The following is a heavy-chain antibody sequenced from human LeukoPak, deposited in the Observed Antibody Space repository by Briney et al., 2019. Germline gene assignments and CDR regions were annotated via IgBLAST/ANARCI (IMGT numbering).Heavy chain of an antibody. CDR2: IYYSGST. Sequence: SETLSLTCTVSGGFISSGGYYWSWIRQHPGKGLEWIGYIYYSGSTYYNPSLKSRVTISVDTSKNQFSLKLSSVTAADTAVYYCARNRGRPPQRFDPWGQGTLVTVSS. CDR3: ARNRGRPPQRFDP. CDR1: GGFISSGGYY. D-gene: IGHD1-14*01. V-gene: IGHV4-31*03. J-gene: IGHJ5*02.